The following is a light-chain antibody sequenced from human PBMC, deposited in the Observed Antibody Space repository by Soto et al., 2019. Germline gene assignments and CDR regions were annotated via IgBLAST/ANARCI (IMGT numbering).Light chain of an antibody. CDR3: QQYDNVPLT. V-gene: IGKV1-33*01. J-gene: IGKJ4*01. CDR1: LDISDY. Sequence: DVQMTQSPSSLSAAVGDRVTITCQASLDISDYLNWYQHKPGEAPKLLIYDASKLEAGVPSRFSGRGSGTDFTFSISSLLPEDIATYYCQQYDNVPLTFGGGTKVEIK. CDR2: DAS.